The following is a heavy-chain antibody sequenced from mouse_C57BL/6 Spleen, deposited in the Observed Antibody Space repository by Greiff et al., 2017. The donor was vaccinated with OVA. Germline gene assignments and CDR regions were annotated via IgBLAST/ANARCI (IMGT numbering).Heavy chain of an antibody. D-gene: IGHD2-5*01. V-gene: IGHV5-17*01. J-gene: IGHJ1*03. CDR2: ISSGSSTI. Sequence: EVKLVESGGGLVKPGGSLKLSCAASGFTFSDYGMPWVRQAPEKGLEWVAYISSGSSTIYYADTVKGRFTISRDNAKNTLFLQMTSLRSEDTAMYYCARGSNYDWYFDVWGTGTTVTVSS. CDR1: GFTFSDYG. CDR3: ARGSNYDWYFDV.